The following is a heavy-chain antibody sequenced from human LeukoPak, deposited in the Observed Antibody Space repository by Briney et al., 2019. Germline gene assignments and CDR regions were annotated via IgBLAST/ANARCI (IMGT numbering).Heavy chain of an antibody. CDR3: ATGGYYFDY. V-gene: IGHV3-15*01. CDR1: GFTFSNAW. Sequence: PGGSLRLSCTASGFTFSNAWMNWVRQAPGKGLEWVGCIKSKVNGGTTDYAAPVKGRFTISRDDEKKTAYLQMNSLITEDTAVYYCATGGYYFDYWGQGTLVTVSS. CDR2: IKSKVNGGTT. J-gene: IGHJ4*02.